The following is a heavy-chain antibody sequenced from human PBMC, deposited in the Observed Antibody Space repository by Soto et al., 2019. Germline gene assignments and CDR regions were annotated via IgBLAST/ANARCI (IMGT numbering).Heavy chain of an antibody. CDR2: INPNSGGT. D-gene: IGHD4-17*01. CDR1: GYTFTGYY. V-gene: IGHV1-2*02. J-gene: IGHJ5*02. CDR3: AREGYGDYWFDP. Sequence: QVQLVQSGAEVKKPGASVKVSCKASGYTFTGYYMHWVRQAPGQGLEWMGWINPNSGGTNYARKLQGGVAMTREAYISTACMELSGLRADDTAVYYCAREGYGDYWFDPWGQGTLVTVSS.